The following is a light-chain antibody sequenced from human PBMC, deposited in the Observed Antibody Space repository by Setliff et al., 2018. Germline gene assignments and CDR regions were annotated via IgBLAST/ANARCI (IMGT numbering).Light chain of an antibody. V-gene: IGLV2-14*01. Sequence: QSALAQPAAVSRSPGQSITISCTGTSSDVGGYDYVSWYQQHPGKAPKLIIYDVTKRPSGVSSRFSGSKSGNTASLTISGLQAEDEADYFCSSYAGSSTFGPYVFGTGTKGTVL. CDR2: DVT. J-gene: IGLJ1*01. CDR3: SSYAGSSTFGPYV. CDR1: SSDVGGYDY.